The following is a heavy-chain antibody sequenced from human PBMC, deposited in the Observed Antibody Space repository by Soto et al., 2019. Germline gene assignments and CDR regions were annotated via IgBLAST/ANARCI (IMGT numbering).Heavy chain of an antibody. J-gene: IGHJ6*02. D-gene: IGHD6-6*01. Sequence: AGGSLRLSCAASGFTFSSYWMSWVRQAPGKGLEWVANIKQDGSEKYYVDSVKGRFTISRDNAKNSLYLQMNSLRAEDTAVYYCARDSSIAAVYGMDVWGQGTTVTVSS. CDR3: ARDSSIAAVYGMDV. V-gene: IGHV3-7*03. CDR1: GFTFSSYW. CDR2: IKQDGSEK.